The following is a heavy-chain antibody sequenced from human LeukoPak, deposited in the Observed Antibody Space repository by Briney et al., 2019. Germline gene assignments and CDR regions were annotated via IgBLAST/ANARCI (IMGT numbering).Heavy chain of an antibody. CDR3: AKRATGPFYYYYGMDV. CDR1: GFTFSSYA. D-gene: IGHD3-9*01. CDR2: ISTRDGST. V-gene: IGHV3-23*01. J-gene: IGHJ6*02. Sequence: GGSLRLSCAASGFTFSSYAMSWVRQAPGKGLKLVSGISTRDGSTYYPDFVKGRFTISRDNSKNTLYLQMNSLRAEDTAVYYCAKRATGPFYYYYGMDVWGQGTTVTVSS.